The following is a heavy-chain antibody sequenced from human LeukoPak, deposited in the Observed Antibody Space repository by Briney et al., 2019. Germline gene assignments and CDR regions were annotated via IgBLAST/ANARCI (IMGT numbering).Heavy chain of an antibody. D-gene: IGHD6-13*01. CDR1: GFTFSSYS. CDR2: ISSSSSSYI. CDR3: ARGPRSSSWEEYFQH. J-gene: IGHJ1*01. Sequence: GGSLRLSCAASGFTFSSYSMNWVRQAPGKGLEWVSSISSSSSSYIYYADSVKGRFTISRDNAKNSLYLQMNSLRAEDTAVYYCARGPRSSSWEEYFQHWGQGTLVTVSS. V-gene: IGHV3-21*01.